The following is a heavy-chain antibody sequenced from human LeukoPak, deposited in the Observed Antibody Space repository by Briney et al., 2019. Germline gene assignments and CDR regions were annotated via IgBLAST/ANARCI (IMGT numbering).Heavy chain of an antibody. V-gene: IGHV3-53*01. CDR1: GFTVSSNY. Sequence: PGGSLRLSCAASGFTVSSNYMSWVRQAPGKGLEWVSVIYSGGTPYYADSVKGRFTISRDNSKNTLYLQMNSLRAEDTALYYCAISGYSYGSFDYWGQGTLVTVSS. D-gene: IGHD5-18*01. CDR3: AISGYSYGSFDY. CDR2: IYSGGTP. J-gene: IGHJ4*02.